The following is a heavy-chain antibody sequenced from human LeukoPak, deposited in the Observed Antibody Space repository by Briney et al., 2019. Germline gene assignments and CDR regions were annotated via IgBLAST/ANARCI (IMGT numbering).Heavy chain of an antibody. D-gene: IGHD4-17*01. Sequence: SETLSLTCTVSGGSLSSSSYYWGWIRPPPGKGLEWTGSMYYSGSTSYNPSLKSRVTISVDTSRNQFSLKLSSVTAADTAVYYCTRHLGTVTDWGQGTLVTVSS. J-gene: IGHJ4*02. V-gene: IGHV4-39*01. CDR1: GGSLSSSSYY. CDR3: TRHLGTVTD. CDR2: MYYSGST.